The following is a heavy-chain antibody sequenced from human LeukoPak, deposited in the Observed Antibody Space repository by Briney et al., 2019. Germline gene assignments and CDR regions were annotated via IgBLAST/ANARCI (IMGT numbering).Heavy chain of an antibody. CDR3: TGGAEY. V-gene: IGHV3-74*03. CDR1: GFRFRDYR. Sequence: PGGSLRLSCTVAGFRFRDYRMHWVRQAPGKGLVWVSHIQPDGTNTAYEDSVRGRFTISRDNAKNTLYLQMNNLRAEDTAVYYCTGGAEYWGQGTLVTVSS. CDR2: IQPDGTNT. J-gene: IGHJ4*02.